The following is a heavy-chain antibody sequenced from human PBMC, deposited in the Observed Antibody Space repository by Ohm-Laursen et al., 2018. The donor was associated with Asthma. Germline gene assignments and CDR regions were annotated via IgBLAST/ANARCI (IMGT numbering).Heavy chain of an antibody. V-gene: IGHV3-21*01. Sequence: SLRLSCSAFGYTFSRYSIHWVRQIPGKGLEWVASIGTASSFTYYADSVRGRFTTSRDNARNSVYLQMNSLRAEDTALYYCARIGPEWELPGREYSLHHWGEGTLVTVSS. CDR1: GYTFSRYS. D-gene: IGHD1-26*01. CDR2: IGTASSFT. J-gene: IGHJ1*01. CDR3: ARIGPEWELPGREYSLHH.